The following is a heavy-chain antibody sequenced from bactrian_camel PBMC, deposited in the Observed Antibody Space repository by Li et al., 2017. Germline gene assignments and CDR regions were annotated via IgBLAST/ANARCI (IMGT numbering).Heavy chain of an antibody. V-gene: IGHV3S53*01. J-gene: IGHJ4*01. D-gene: IGHD8*01. Sequence: VESGGGSVEAGGSLTLSCEVSGYTSSKYCMGWFRQAPGKEREAIAAIDGDGSTGYADSAKGRFTISHDNTRTTLYLQMNDLKPEDTGTYYCAAVQCWKLEHTSSRMWGKDMPPKRWGLGTQVTVS. CDR2: IDGDGST. CDR1: GYTSSKYC. CDR3: AAVQCWKLEHTSSRMWGKDMPPKR.